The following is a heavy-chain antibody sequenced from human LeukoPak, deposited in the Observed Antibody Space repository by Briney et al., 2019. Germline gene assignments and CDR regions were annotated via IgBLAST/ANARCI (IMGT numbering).Heavy chain of an antibody. J-gene: IGHJ4*02. CDR2: IYYSGST. V-gene: IGHV4-59*01. D-gene: IGHD3-22*01. CDR3: ARVSDDSSGYYHY. Sequence: PAETLSLTCTVSGGSISSYYWSWVRQPTGKGLEWVGYIYYSGSTNYNASLKRRVTISGETYKKQFSLKLSSVTAADTAVYYCARVSDDSSGYYHYWGQGTLVTVSS. CDR1: GGSISSYY.